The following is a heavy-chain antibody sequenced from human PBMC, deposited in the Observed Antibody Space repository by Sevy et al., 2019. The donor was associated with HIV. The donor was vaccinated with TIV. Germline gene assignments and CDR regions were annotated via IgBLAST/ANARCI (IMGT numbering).Heavy chain of an antibody. D-gene: IGHD1-1*01. Sequence: GGSLRLSCVASGFTFRSFSMHGVRQAPSKGLEWVAAIWYDRRTERYADSVQGRFTISRDNSKKTLYLQMNSLRDEDTAIYYCARDAARVIVPTAGFDSWGQGTLVTVSS. J-gene: IGHJ5*01. V-gene: IGHV3-33*01. CDR1: GFTFRSFS. CDR2: IWYDRRTE. CDR3: ARDAARVIVPTAGFDS.